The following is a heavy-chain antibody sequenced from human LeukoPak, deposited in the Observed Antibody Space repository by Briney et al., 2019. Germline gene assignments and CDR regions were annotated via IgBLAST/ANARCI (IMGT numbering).Heavy chain of an antibody. D-gene: IGHD6-13*01. Sequence: PGGSLRLSCAASGFTFDDYAMHWVRQAPGKGLEWVSGTSWNSGSIGYADSVKGRFTISRDNAKNSLYLQMNSLRAEDTALYYCAAARYSSSWYFWYFDLWGRGTLVTVSS. CDR2: TSWNSGSI. CDR1: GFTFDDYA. J-gene: IGHJ2*01. V-gene: IGHV3-9*01. CDR3: AAARYSSSWYFWYFDL.